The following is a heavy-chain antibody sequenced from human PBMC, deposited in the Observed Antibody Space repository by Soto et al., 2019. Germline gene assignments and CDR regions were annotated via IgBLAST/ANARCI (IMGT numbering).Heavy chain of an antibody. J-gene: IGHJ6*02. Sequence: GGSLRLSCAASGFTFSSYSMNWVRHAPGNGLEWVSSISSSSSYIYYADSVKGRFTISRDNAKNSLYLQMNSLRAEDTAVYYCARDGRQQPDDNYYHYGMNVWGQGTTVTVSS. CDR3: ARDGRQQPDDNYYHYGMNV. D-gene: IGHD6-13*01. CDR1: GFTFSSYS. CDR2: ISSSSSYI. V-gene: IGHV3-21*01.